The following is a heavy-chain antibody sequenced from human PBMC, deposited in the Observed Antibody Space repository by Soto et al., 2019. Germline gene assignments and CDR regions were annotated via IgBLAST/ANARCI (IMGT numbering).Heavy chain of an antibody. CDR2: ISGSGDST. J-gene: IGHJ4*02. V-gene: IGHV3-23*01. CDR1: GFTFSTYA. D-gene: IGHD5-12*01. Sequence: LRLSCAASGFTFSTYAMIWVRQAPGKGLEWVSAISGSGDSTYYADSVKGRFTISRDNSKNTLYLQMSSLRAEDTAIYYCAKDSFINLRGYDSYWGQGTLVTVPS. CDR3: AKDSFINLRGYDSY.